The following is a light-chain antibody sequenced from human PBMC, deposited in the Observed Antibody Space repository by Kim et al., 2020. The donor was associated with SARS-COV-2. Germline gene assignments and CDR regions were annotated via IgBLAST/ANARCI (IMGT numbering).Light chain of an antibody. Sequence: QSVLTQPPSVSGSPGQRVTISCSGSSTNIGSNYVYWYQQLPRKTPKLLIYYNNKRPSAVPDRFSGSKSGTSASLVIIGVRTGDEADYYCGAWDASLSACVFGGGTKVTVL. V-gene: IGLV1-51*01. CDR2: YNN. CDR1: STNIGSNY. CDR3: GAWDASLSACV. J-gene: IGLJ2*01.